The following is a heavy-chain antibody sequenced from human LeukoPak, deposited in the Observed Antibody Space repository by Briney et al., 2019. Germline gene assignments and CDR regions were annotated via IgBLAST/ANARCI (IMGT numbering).Heavy chain of an antibody. J-gene: IGHJ4*02. Sequence: SETLSLTCTVSGGSISSSSYYWGWIRQPPGKGLEWIGEINHSGSTNYNPSLKSRVTISVDTSKNQFSLKLSSVTAADTAVYYCARRSYNYFDYWGQGTLVTVSS. D-gene: IGHD1-26*01. CDR1: GGSISSSSYY. V-gene: IGHV4-39*07. CDR2: INHSGST. CDR3: ARRSYNYFDY.